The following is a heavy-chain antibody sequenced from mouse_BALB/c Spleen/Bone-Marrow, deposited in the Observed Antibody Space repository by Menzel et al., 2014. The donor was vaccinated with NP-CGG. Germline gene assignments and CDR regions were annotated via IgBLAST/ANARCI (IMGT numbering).Heavy chain of an antibody. CDR3: XPYXYGSSLFAY. J-gene: IGHJ3*01. CDR1: GFNIKDTY. CDR2: IDPANGNT. D-gene: IGHD1-1*01. Sequence: VQLQQSGAELVKPGASVKLSCTASGFNIKDTYMHWVKQRPEQGLEWIGRIDPANGNTKYDPKFQGKATITADTSSNTAYLQLSSLTSEDTAVXXXXPYXYGSSLFAYWGQGTLVTVSA. V-gene: IGHV14-3*02.